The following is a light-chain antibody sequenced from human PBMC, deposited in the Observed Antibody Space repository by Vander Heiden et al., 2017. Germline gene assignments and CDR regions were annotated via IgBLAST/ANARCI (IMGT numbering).Light chain of an antibody. CDR2: GTN. CDR3: NSRETSGNAVV. Sequence: SSELTQAPAAFLALGQPVSLTCQGDSPRRYYATWYQQKPGQAPVLVMYGTNNRTSGIPKRFSGSSSGSRAYLTSTGAQAEDEADYYCNSRETSGNAVVFGGGTKVTVL. J-gene: IGLJ2*01. V-gene: IGLV3-19*01. CDR1: SPRRYY.